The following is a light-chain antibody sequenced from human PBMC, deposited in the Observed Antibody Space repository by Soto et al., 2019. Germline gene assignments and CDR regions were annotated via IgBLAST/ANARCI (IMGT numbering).Light chain of an antibody. CDR3: QSSGV. CDR1: SSNIGAGYD. Sequence: QSVLTQPPSVSGAPGQRVTISCTGSSSNIGAGYDVHWYQHLPGTAPKVVIFGNNNRPSGVPGRFSGSKSGTSASLAITGLQPEDEGYYYCQSSGVFGPGTKLTVL. J-gene: IGLJ1*01. V-gene: IGLV1-40*01. CDR2: GNN.